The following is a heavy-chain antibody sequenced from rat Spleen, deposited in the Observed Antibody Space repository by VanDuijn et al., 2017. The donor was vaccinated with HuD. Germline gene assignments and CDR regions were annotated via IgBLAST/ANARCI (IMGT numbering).Heavy chain of an antibody. V-gene: IGHV5S23*01. CDR1: GFTFSSSP. Sequence: EVQLVESGGGLVQPGRSLKLSCAASGFTFSSSPMAWVRLAPTKGLEWVASISTGGDDTYYRDSVKGRFTVSRDDAKSTLYLQMNSLRSEDTATYYCTRHWNDDYFDYWGQGVMVTVSS. J-gene: IGHJ2*01. CDR3: TRHWNDDYFDY. CDR2: ISTGGDDT.